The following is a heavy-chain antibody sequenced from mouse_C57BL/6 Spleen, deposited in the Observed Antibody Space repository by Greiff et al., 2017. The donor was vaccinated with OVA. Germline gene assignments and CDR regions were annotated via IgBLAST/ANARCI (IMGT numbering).Heavy chain of an antibody. Sequence: VQLKQSGPELVKPGASVKMSCKASGYTFTDYNMHWVKQSHGKSLEWIGYINPNNGGTSYNQKFKGKATLTVNKSSSTAYMELRSLTSEDSAVYYCARGGYYGSRSFAYWGQGTLVTVSA. CDR3: ARGGYYGSRSFAY. D-gene: IGHD1-1*01. V-gene: IGHV1-22*01. CDR2: INPNNGGT. CDR1: GYTFTDYN. J-gene: IGHJ3*01.